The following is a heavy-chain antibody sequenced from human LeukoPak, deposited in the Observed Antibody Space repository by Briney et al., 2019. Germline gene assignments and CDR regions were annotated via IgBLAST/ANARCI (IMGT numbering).Heavy chain of an antibody. CDR1: GGSFSGYY. D-gene: IGHD6-6*01. CDR2: INHSGST. Sequence: SETLSLTCAVYGGSFSGYYWSWIRQPPGKGLEWIGEINHSGSTNYNPSLKSRVTISVDTSKNQFSLKLSSVTAADTAVYYCGSYSSSYNYYYYYGMDVWGQGTTVTVSS. V-gene: IGHV4-34*01. CDR3: GSYSSSYNYYYYYGMDV. J-gene: IGHJ6*02.